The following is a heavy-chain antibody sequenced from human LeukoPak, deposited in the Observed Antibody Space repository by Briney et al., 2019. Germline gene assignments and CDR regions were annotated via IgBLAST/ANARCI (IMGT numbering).Heavy chain of an antibody. CDR1: GGSISSSGDF. J-gene: IGHJ4*02. Sequence: SETLSLTCTVSGGSISSSGDFWAWVRQPPGKGLEWIGSIYYSGSTYYNPSLKSRVTISVDTSKNQFSLKLSSVTAADTAVYYCASQRYGSGSYLYYFDYWGQGTLVTVSS. D-gene: IGHD3-10*01. CDR2: IYYSGST. CDR3: ASQRYGSGSYLYYFDY. V-gene: IGHV4-39*07.